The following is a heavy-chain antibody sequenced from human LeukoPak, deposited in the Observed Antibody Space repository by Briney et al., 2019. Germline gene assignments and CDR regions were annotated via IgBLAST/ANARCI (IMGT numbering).Heavy chain of an antibody. CDR1: GYTFTGYY. Sequence: GESLKISCEGSGYTFTGYYMHWVRQAPGQGLEWMGWINPNSGGTNYAQKFQGRVTMTRDTSISTAYMELSRLRSDDTAVYYCARAPLREWLRFETSSDFDYWGQGTLVTVSS. V-gene: IGHV1-2*02. CDR3: ARAPLREWLRFETSSDFDY. D-gene: IGHD5-12*01. J-gene: IGHJ4*02. CDR2: INPNSGGT.